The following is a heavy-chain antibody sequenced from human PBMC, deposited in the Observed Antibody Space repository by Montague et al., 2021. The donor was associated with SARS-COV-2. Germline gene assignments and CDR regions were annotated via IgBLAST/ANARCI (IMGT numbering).Heavy chain of an antibody. CDR2: IYYSGST. CDR1: GVSISNYS. J-gene: IGHJ6*02. Sequence: SETLSLTCTVSGVSISNYSWSWIRQPPGKGLEWIGYIYYSGSTNYNPSLTSRVTISVDTSKNQVSLKLTSVTAAETAVYYCARHLRVTTVTSHMYHYAMDVWGQGTTVAVSS. CDR3: ARHLRVTTVTSHMYHYAMDV. D-gene: IGHD4-11*01. V-gene: IGHV4-59*08.